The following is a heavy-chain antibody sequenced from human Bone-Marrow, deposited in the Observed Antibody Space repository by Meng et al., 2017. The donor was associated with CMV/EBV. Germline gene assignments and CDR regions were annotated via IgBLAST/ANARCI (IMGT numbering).Heavy chain of an antibody. CDR2: ISSSGSTI. J-gene: IGHJ6*02. CDR3: ARETSVPIVGSTGYYYYGMAV. V-gene: IGHV3-48*03. D-gene: IGHD1-26*01. CDR1: GFTFSSYE. Sequence: GESLKISCAASGFTFSSYEMNWVRQAPGKGLEWVSYISSSGSTIYYADSVKGRFTISRDNAKNSLYLQMNSLRAEDTAVYYCARETSVPIVGSTGYYYYGMAVWGQGTTVTVSS.